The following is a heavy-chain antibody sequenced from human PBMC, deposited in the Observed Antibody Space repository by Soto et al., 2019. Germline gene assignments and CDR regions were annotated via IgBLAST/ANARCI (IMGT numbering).Heavy chain of an antibody. D-gene: IGHD5-18*01. CDR3: ARGPIGDAAMVTNYFDY. CDR1: GFTFSNYA. Sequence: ESGGGVVQPGRSLRLSCAASGFTFSNYAIHWVRQAPGKGLEWMAVLSYDGNNIHYANSVKGRFTVSRDNSKNTLFLQMNSLRAEDTALYYCARGPIGDAAMVTNYFDYWGQGTLVTVSS. CDR2: LSYDGNNI. V-gene: IGHV3-30-3*01. J-gene: IGHJ4*02.